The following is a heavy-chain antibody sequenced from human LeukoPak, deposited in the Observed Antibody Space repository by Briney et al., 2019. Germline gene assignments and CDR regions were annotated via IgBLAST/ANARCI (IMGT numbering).Heavy chain of an antibody. J-gene: IGHJ3*02. CDR3: AKVSLVMTNVAFDI. D-gene: IGHD3-16*01. CDR1: GFTFNHYG. CDR2: IRYDGSNQ. V-gene: IGHV3-30*02. Sequence: GGSLRLSCAASGFTFNHYGMHWVRQTPDKGLEWVAFIRYDGSNQYYADSVKGRFIISRDNSKSTLYLEVNSLRTIDTAVYYCAKVSLVMTNVAFDIWGQGTMVTVSS.